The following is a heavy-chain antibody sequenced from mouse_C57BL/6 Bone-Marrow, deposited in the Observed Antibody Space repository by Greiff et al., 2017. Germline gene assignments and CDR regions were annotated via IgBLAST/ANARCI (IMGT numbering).Heavy chain of an antibody. Sequence: VQLQQSGPELVKPGASVKIPCKASGYTFTDYNMDWVKQSHGKSLEWIGDINPNNGGTIYNQKFKGKATLTVDKSSSTAYMELRSLTSEDTAVYYCARDYGSSYRDWFAYWGQGTLVTVSA. D-gene: IGHD1-1*01. CDR1: GYTFTDYN. CDR3: ARDYGSSYRDWFAY. J-gene: IGHJ3*01. CDR2: INPNNGGT. V-gene: IGHV1-18*01.